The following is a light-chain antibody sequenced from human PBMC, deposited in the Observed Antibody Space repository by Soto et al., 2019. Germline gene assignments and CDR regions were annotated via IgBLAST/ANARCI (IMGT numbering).Light chain of an antibody. CDR2: DVS. Sequence: QSALTQPASVSGSPGQSITISCTGTSSDVGGYNYVSWYQQHPGKAPKLMIYDVSNRPSGVSNRFSGSKSGNTAPLTISGLQAEDEADYYCSSYTSSLSYVFGTGTKLTVL. CDR1: SSDVGGYNY. CDR3: SSYTSSLSYV. J-gene: IGLJ1*01. V-gene: IGLV2-14*01.